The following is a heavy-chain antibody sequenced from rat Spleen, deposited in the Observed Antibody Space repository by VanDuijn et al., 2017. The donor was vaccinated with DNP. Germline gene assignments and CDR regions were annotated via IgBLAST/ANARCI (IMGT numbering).Heavy chain of an antibody. D-gene: IGHD1-2*01. CDR2: ISTGGSNT. V-gene: IGHV5-25*01. CDR3: ASWAPIAPLSTSNY. CDR1: GFTFSAYY. Sequence: EVQLVESGGGLVQPGRSLKLSCAASGFTFSAYYMAWVRQAPTKGLEWVASISTGGSNTYYRDSVKGRFTISRDNAKNTVYLQMSSLRSEDTATYYCASWAPIAPLSTSNYWGQGVMVTVSS. J-gene: IGHJ2*01.